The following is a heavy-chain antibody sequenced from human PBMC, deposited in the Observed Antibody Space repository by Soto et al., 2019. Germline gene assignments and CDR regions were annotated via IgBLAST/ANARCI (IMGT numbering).Heavy chain of an antibody. CDR2: IWYDGSNK. Sequence: GGSLRLSCAASGFTFSSYGMHWVRQAPGKGLEWVAVIWYDGSNKYYADSVKGRFTISRDNSKNTLYLQMNSLRAEDTAVYYCARDIVVVAATPENWFDPWGQGTLVTVSS. CDR3: ARDIVVVAATPENWFDP. J-gene: IGHJ5*02. V-gene: IGHV3-33*01. CDR1: GFTFSSYG. D-gene: IGHD2-15*01.